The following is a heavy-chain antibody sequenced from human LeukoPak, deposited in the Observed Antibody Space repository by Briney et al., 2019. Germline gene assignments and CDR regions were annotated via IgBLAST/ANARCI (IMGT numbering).Heavy chain of an antibody. CDR3: ARLGYFKEMATIIDY. D-gene: IGHD5-24*01. J-gene: IGHJ4*02. Sequence: SETLSLTCTVSGGSISSYYWSWIRQPPGKGLEWIGYIYYSGSTNYNPSLKSRVTISVDTSKNQFSLKLSSVTAADTAVYYCARLGYFKEMATIIDYWGQGTLVTVSS. CDR2: IYYSGST. V-gene: IGHV4-59*08. CDR1: GGSISSYY.